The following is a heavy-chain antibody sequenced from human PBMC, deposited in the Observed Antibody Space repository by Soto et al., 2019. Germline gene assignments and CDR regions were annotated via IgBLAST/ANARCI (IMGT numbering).Heavy chain of an antibody. CDR2: ISNGAVST. CDR3: AKGFGAYRSGWAFDY. J-gene: IGHJ4*02. D-gene: IGHD6-19*01. CDR1: GFTFSSFG. Sequence: EVQLLEFGGGLVQPGGSLRLSCAASGFTFSSFGMTWVRQAPGTGLEWVASISNGAVSTYNADSVQGRFSISRDNSKNTLYLQMSTLRDDDSAVYYCAKGFGAYRSGWAFDYWGQGPLVTVSS. V-gene: IGHV3-23*01.